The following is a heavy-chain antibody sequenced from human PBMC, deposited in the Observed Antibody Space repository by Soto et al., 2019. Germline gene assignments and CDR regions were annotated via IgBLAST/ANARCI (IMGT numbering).Heavy chain of an antibody. CDR3: AGYDSSGYWVGYYYGMDG. V-gene: IGHV1-69*01. Sequence: QVQLVQSGAEVKKPGSSVKVSCKASGGTFSSYAISWVRQAPGQGLEWMGGIIPIFGTANYAQKCQGRVTITADESTSTAYMELSSLRSEDTAVYYCAGYDSSGYWVGYYYGMDGWGQGTTFTVSS. D-gene: IGHD3-22*01. CDR2: IIPIFGTA. J-gene: IGHJ6*02. CDR1: GGTFSSYA.